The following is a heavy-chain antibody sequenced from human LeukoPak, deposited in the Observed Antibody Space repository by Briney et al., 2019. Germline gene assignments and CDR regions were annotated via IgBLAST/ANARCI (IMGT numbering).Heavy chain of an antibody. J-gene: IGHJ4*02. CDR1: GFTFSSYS. Sequence: GGSLRLSCAASGFTFSSYSMNWVRQAPGKGLEWVSSISSSSSYIYYADSVKGRFTISRDNAKNSLYLQMNSLRAEDTAVYYCARSQVAAPFDFWGQGTLVTVSS. D-gene: IGHD6-19*01. V-gene: IGHV3-21*01. CDR2: ISSSSSYI. CDR3: ARSQVAAPFDF.